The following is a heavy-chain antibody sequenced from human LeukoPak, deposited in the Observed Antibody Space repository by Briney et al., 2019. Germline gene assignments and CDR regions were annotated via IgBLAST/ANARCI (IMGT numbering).Heavy chain of an antibody. CDR2: INHSGST. Sequence: SETLSLTCAVYGGSFSGYYWSWIRQPPGKGLEWIGEINHSGSTNYNPSLKSRVTISVDTSKNQFSLKLSSVTAADTAVYYCARDQLERRALGDAIDIWGQGTMVTVSS. J-gene: IGHJ3*02. CDR1: GGSFSGYY. D-gene: IGHD1-1*01. V-gene: IGHV4-34*01. CDR3: ARDQLERRALGDAIDI.